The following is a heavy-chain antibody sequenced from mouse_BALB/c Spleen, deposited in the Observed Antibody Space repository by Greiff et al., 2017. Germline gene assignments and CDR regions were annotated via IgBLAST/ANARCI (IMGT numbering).Heavy chain of an antibody. CDR2: INPGSGGT. CDR1: GYAFTNYL. D-gene: IGHD2-2*01. CDR3: ARWNVYDGYYAMDY. V-gene: IGHV1-54*01. J-gene: IGHJ4*01. Sequence: QVQLQQSGAELVRPGTSVKVSCKASGYAFTNYLIEWVKQRPGQGLEWIGVINPGSGGTNYNEKFKGKATLTADKSSSTAYMQLSSLTSDDSAVYVCARWNVYDGYYAMDYWGQGTSVTVSS.